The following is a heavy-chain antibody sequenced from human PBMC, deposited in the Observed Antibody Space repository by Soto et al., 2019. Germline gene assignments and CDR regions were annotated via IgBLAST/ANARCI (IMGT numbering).Heavy chain of an antibody. V-gene: IGHV3-23*01. D-gene: IGHD2-15*01. Sequence: EVQLLESGGGLVQPGGSLRLSCAASGFTFSNSAMNWVRQAPGKGLEWVSAILGSGGTTFYADSVKGRFAISRVNSKNTLYLQMNSLRVEDTAVYYCANRRGCSGAICYGLDYWGQGALVTVSS. CDR1: GFTFSNSA. J-gene: IGHJ4*02. CDR3: ANRRGCSGAICYGLDY. CDR2: ILGSGGTT.